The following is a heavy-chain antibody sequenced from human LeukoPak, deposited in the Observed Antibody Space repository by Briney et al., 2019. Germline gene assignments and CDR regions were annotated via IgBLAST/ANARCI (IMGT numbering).Heavy chain of an antibody. Sequence: GRSLRLSCVASGFNFNSYGMHWVRQAPGKGLEWVAVISSDGGDTYYGDSVKGRFTISRDNSKNTVSLQMNSLRSEDTAMYYCATYIVVEPFAIYWGQGTPVTVSS. CDR2: ISSDGGDT. V-gene: IGHV3-30*03. CDR3: ATYIVVEPFAIY. J-gene: IGHJ4*02. D-gene: IGHD2-2*01. CDR1: GFNFNSYG.